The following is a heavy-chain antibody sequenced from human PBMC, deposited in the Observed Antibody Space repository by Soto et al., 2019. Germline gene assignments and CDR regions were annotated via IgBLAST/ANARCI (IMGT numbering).Heavy chain of an antibody. CDR1: GFTFSSYA. Sequence: GGSLRLSCAASGFTFSSYAMHWVRQAPGTGLEWVAVISYEGSNKYYADSVKGRFTISRDNSKNTLYLQMNSLRTEDTAVYYCARVLGGMATVPFDYWGQGALFTVSS. V-gene: IGHV3-30-3*01. CDR2: ISYEGSNK. J-gene: IGHJ4*02. D-gene: IGHD4-4*01. CDR3: ARVLGGMATVPFDY.